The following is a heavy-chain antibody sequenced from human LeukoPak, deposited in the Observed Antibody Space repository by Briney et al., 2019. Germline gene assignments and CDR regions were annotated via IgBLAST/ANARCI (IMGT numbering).Heavy chain of an antibody. CDR1: GGSISSSSYY. D-gene: IGHD3-10*01. V-gene: IGHV4-39*07. CDR2: IYYSGST. Sequence: SETLSLTCTVSGGSISSSSYYWGWIRQPPGKGLEWIGSIYYSGSTYYNPSLKSRVTMSVDTSKNQFSLKLSSVTAADTAVYYCARDPGGDYYDYWGQGTLVTVSS. J-gene: IGHJ4*02. CDR3: ARDPGGDYYDY.